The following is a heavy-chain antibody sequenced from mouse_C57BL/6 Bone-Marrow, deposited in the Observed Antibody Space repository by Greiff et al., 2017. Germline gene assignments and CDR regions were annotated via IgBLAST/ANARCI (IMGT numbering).Heavy chain of an antibody. J-gene: IGHJ2*01. Sequence: VQLQQSGAELARPGASVKLSCKASGYTFTRYGISWVKQRTGQGLEWIGEIYPRSGNTYYNEKFKGKATLTADKASSTAYMELRSLTSEDSAVYFCARGGFYYDYDWGQGTTLTVSS. D-gene: IGHD2-4*01. CDR3: ARGGFYYDYD. CDR2: IYPRSGNT. V-gene: IGHV1-81*01. CDR1: GYTFTRYG.